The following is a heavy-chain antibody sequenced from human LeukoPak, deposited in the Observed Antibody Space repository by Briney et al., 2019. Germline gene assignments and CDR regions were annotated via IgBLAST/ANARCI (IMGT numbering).Heavy chain of an antibody. CDR1: GYTFTSYG. CDR2: ISAYNGYT. V-gene: IGHV1-18*01. CDR3: ARNLYYYGSGSEFDY. J-gene: IGHJ4*02. D-gene: IGHD3-10*01. Sequence: GASVKVSCKASGYTFTSYGISWVRQAPGQGLEWMGWISAYNGYTNYAQKLQGRVTMTTDTSTSTAYMELRSLRSDDTAVYYCARNLYYYGSGSEFDYWGQGTLVTVSS.